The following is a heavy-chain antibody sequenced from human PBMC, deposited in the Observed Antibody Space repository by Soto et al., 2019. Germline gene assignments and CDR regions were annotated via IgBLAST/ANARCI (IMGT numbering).Heavy chain of an antibody. D-gene: IGHD2-2*01. J-gene: IGHJ3*02. CDR3: AASDIVVVPAANHAFDI. V-gene: IGHV5-51*01. CDR1: GYSFTSYW. Sequence: GESLKISCKGSGYSFTSYWIGWVRQMPGKGLEWIGIIYPGDSDTRYSPPCQGQVTISADKSISTAYLQWSSLKASDTAMYYCAASDIVVVPAANHAFDIWGQGTMVTVSS. CDR2: IYPGDSDT.